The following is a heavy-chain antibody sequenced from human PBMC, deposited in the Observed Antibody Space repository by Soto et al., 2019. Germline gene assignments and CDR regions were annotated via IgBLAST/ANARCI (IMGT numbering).Heavy chain of an antibody. J-gene: IGHJ4*02. Sequence: SVKVSCKASGGTFSSYAISWVRQAPGQGLEWMGGIIPIFGTANYAQKFQGRVTITADESTSTAYMELSSLRSEDTAVYYCARDLLNYYDSSGYYNYWGQGTLVLVSS. CDR3: ARDLLNYYDSSGYYNY. CDR2: IIPIFGTA. CDR1: GGTFSSYA. V-gene: IGHV1-69*13. D-gene: IGHD3-22*01.